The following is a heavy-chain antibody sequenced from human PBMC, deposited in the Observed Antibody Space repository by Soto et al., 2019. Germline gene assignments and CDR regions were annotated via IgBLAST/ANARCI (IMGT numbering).Heavy chain of an antibody. CDR2: INHSGST. J-gene: IGHJ4*02. D-gene: IGHD6-19*01. V-gene: IGHV4-34*01. Sequence: SETLSLTCAVYGGSFSGYYWSWIRQPPGKGLEWIGEINHSGSTNYNPSLKSRVTISVDTSKNQFSLKLSSVTAADTAVYYCARGIAVARIWDYWGQGTLVTVSS. CDR3: ARGIAVARIWDY. CDR1: GGSFSGYY.